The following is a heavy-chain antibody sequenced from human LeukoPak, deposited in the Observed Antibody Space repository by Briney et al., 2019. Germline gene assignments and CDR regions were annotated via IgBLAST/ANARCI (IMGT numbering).Heavy chain of an antibody. Sequence: GGSLRLSCAASGVTFSSNYMSWVRQAPGKGLEWVGVIYSGGSTYYTDSVKGRVTISRDKSKNTLYLQMNTVRAEDTAVYYCARDVETRYWGQGTLVTVPS. CDR2: IYSGGST. J-gene: IGHJ4*02. CDR3: ARDVETRY. V-gene: IGHV3-53*01. CDR1: GVTFSSNY. D-gene: IGHD2-2*01.